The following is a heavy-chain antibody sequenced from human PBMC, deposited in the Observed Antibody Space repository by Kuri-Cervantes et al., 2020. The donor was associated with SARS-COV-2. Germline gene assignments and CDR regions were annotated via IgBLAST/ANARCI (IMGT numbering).Heavy chain of an antibody. D-gene: IGHD2-15*01. V-gene: IGHV3-21*01. CDR1: GFTFSSYS. CDR3: ARADDCSGGSCPAYY. J-gene: IGHJ4*02. Sequence: GGSLRLSCAASGFTFSSYSMNWVRQAPGKGLEWVSSISSSSSYIYYADSVKGRFTISRDNAKNSLYLQMNSLRAEDTAVYYCARADDCSGGSCPAYYWGQGTPVTVSS. CDR2: ISSSSSYI.